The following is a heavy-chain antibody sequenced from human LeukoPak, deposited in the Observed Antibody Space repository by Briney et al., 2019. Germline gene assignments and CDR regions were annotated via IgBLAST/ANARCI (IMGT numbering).Heavy chain of an antibody. Sequence: ASVKVSCKASGYTFTGYYMHWVRQAPGQGLEWMGRINPNSGGTNYAQKFQGRVTMTRDTSISTAYMELSRLRSDDTAVYYCARDRYYYDSSGYYSFQKFDYWGQGTLVTDSS. J-gene: IGHJ4*02. D-gene: IGHD3-22*01. CDR2: INPNSGGT. CDR3: ARDRYYYDSSGYYSFQKFDY. V-gene: IGHV1-2*06. CDR1: GYTFTGYY.